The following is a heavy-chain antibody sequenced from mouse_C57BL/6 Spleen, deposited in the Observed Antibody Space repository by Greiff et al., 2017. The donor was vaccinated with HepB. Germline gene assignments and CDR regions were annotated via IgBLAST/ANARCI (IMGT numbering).Heavy chain of an antibody. J-gene: IGHJ4*01. D-gene: IGHD2-1*01. CDR3: ARRIYYGNSGAMDY. V-gene: IGHV1-85*01. Sequence: QVHVKQSGPELVKPGASVKLSCKASGYTFTSYDINWVKQRPGQGLEWIGWIYPRDGSTKYNEKFKGKATLTVDTSSSTAYMELHSLTSEDSAVYFCARRIYYGNSGAMDYWGQGTSVTVSS. CDR1: GYTFTSYD. CDR2: IYPRDGST.